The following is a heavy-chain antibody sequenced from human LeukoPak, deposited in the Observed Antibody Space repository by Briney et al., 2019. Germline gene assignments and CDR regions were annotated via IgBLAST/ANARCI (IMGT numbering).Heavy chain of an antibody. V-gene: IGHV3-64D*09. CDR2: ISRDGVGT. CDR1: GFTFSSYA. Sequence: GGSRRLSCSASGFTFSSYAMYWVRQAPGKGLEYVSAISRDGVGTYYSDSVKGRFSISRDNSKNTLYLQMSSLRPDDTAVYYCVKDGAVGATLHHFDHWGQGTLVTVSS. CDR3: VKDGAVGATLHHFDH. D-gene: IGHD1-26*01. J-gene: IGHJ4*02.